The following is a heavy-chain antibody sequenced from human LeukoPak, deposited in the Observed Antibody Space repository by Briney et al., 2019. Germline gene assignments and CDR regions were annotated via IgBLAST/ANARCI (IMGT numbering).Heavy chain of an antibody. CDR2: ISSSGSTI. J-gene: IGHJ3*02. CDR1: GFAFSSYE. CDR3: ARDCGGGSCYGPYDASDI. Sequence: GGSLRLSCAASGFAFSSYEMNCVRQAPGKGLEWVSYISSSGSTIYYADSVKGRFTISRDNAKNSLYLQMHSLRAEDTAVYYCARDCGGGSCYGPYDASDIWGQGTMVTVSS. V-gene: IGHV3-48*03. D-gene: IGHD2-15*01.